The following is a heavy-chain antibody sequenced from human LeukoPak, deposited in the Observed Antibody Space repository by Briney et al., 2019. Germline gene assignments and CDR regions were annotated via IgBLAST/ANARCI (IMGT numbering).Heavy chain of an antibody. Sequence: SETLSLTCTVSGGSISSYYWSWIRQPPGKGLEWIGYIYYSGSTYYNPSLKSRVTISVDTSKNQFSLKLSSVTAADTAVYYCARQLFIAAKTEAFDIWGQGTMVTVSS. CDR3: ARQLFIAAKTEAFDI. V-gene: IGHV4-59*01. J-gene: IGHJ3*02. CDR2: IYYSGST. D-gene: IGHD6-6*01. CDR1: GGSISSYY.